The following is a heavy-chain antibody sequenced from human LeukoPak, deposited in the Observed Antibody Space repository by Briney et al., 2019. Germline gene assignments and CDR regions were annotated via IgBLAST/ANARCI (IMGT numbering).Heavy chain of an antibody. CDR3: ARESSTTQTNLFDY. CDR1: GGSISSYY. V-gene: IGHV4-59*01. Sequence: SETLSLTCTVSGGSISSYYWSWIRQPPGKGLVWIGYIYYSGSTNYNPSLKSRVTISVDTSKNQFSLKLRSVTAADTAIYFCARESSTTQTNLFDYWGRGTLVTVSS. J-gene: IGHJ4*02. D-gene: IGHD1-14*01. CDR2: IYYSGST.